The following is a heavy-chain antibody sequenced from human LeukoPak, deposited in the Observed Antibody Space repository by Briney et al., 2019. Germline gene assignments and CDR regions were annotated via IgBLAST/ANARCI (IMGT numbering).Heavy chain of an antibody. CDR3: AELGITMIGGV. Sequence: PGGSLRHSCAASGFTFSSYWMSWVRQAPGKGLEWVANIKQDGSEKYYVDSVKGRFTISRDNAKNSLYLQMNSLRAEDTAVYYCAELGITMIGGVWGKGTTVTISS. J-gene: IGHJ6*04. V-gene: IGHV3-7*01. CDR2: IKQDGSEK. CDR1: GFTFSSYW. D-gene: IGHD3-10*02.